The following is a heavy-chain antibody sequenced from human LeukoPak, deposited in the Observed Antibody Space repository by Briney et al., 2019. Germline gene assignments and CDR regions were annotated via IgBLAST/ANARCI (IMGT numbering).Heavy chain of an antibody. D-gene: IGHD3-22*01. V-gene: IGHV5-10-1*01. Sequence: GESLRISCKGSGYSFTNYWISWVRQMPGKGLEWMGRIDPSDSYTKYSPSFQGHVTISVDRSISTAYLQWSSLKASDSAMYYCARLRCDSSGYDYWGQGTLVTVSS. CDR3: ARLRCDSSGYDY. J-gene: IGHJ4*02. CDR1: GYSFTNYW. CDR2: IDPSDSYT.